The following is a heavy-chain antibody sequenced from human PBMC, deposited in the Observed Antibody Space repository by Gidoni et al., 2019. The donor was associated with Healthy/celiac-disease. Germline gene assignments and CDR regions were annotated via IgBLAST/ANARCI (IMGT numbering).Heavy chain of an antibody. CDR1: GGSLSRRSYY. CDR2: IYYGGST. J-gene: IGHJ5*02. V-gene: IGHV4-39*01. D-gene: IGHD2-2*01. CDR3: ARQVVPAAMYPFDP. Sequence: LPLPESSPGLGKPSETLSLTCTVSGGSLSRRSYYWVWIRQPPGNGLQWIGSIYYGGSTYSTPSLKSRVTISVDTSRIRFSLKLSSVTAADTAVYYCARQVVPAAMYPFDPWGQGTLVTVSS.